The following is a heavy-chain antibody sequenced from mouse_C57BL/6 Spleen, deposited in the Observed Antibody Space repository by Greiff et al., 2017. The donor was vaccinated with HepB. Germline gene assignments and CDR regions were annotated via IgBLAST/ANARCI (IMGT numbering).Heavy chain of an antibody. Sequence: QVTLKESGPGILQPSQTLSLTCSFSGFSLSTFGMGVGWIRQPSGKGLEWLAHIWWDDDKYYNPALKSRLTISKDTSKNQVFLKIANVDTADTATYYCARIVSTVVARDYAMDYWGQGTSVTVSS. CDR3: ARIVSTVVARDYAMDY. J-gene: IGHJ4*01. CDR2: IWWDDDK. V-gene: IGHV8-8*01. CDR1: GFSLSTFGMG. D-gene: IGHD1-1*01.